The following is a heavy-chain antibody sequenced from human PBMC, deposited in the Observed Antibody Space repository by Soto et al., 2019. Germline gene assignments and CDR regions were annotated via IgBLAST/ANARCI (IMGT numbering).Heavy chain of an antibody. CDR1: GFTFSSCA. CDR3: AKGWGSDYLGYFDY. Sequence: EVQLLESGGGLVQPGGSLRLSCAASGFTFSSCAMSWVRQTPGKGLEWVSAISGSGSSTYYADSVKGRFTISRDNSKNTLYLQMNSLRAEDTAVYYCAKGWGSDYLGYFDYWGQGTLVTVSS. D-gene: IGHD4-17*01. J-gene: IGHJ4*02. V-gene: IGHV3-23*01. CDR2: ISGSGSST.